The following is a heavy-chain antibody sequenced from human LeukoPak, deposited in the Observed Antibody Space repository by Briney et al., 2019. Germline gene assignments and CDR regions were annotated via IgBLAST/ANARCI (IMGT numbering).Heavy chain of an antibody. J-gene: IGHJ4*01. Sequence: PGGPLSLSCEVSGFTFTVYWVHWVRQAPGKGPVWVASIRQDGSEKTYVDSVKGRFTISRDNTKNSLSLQLNCLRAEDTAVYYCARDGTAAGLYFDLWGQGTLVTVSS. V-gene: IGHV3-7*01. CDR3: ARDGTAAGLYFDL. CDR1: GFTFTVYW. D-gene: IGHD6-13*01. CDR2: IRQDGSEK.